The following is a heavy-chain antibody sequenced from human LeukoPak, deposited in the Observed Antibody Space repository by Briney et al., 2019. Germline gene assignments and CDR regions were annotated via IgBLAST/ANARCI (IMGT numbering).Heavy chain of an antibody. CDR3: ARERDLSGGTHYY. Sequence: SQTLSLTCTVSGASFSSGSYYWSWIRQPAGKGLEWIGRISTSGSTNYNPSLKSRVTISVDTSKKQFSLKLSSVTAADTAVYNCARERDLSGGTHYYRGQGTLVTVSS. V-gene: IGHV4-61*02. D-gene: IGHD2-15*01. CDR1: GASFSSGSYY. CDR2: ISTSGST. J-gene: IGHJ4*02.